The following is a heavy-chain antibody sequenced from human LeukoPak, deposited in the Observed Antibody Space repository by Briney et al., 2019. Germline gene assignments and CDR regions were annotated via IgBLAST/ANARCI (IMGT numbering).Heavy chain of an antibody. D-gene: IGHD4-17*01. CDR3: ANCGDYEAVDY. V-gene: IGHV3-23*01. CDR1: GFTFSSYA. CDR2: ISGSGDST. Sequence: GGSLRLSCAASGFTFSSYAMSWVRQAPGKGLEWVSAISGSGDSTYYAVSVKGRFTISRDNSKNTLYLQMNSLRAEDTAVYYCANCGDYEAVDYWGQGTLVTVSS. J-gene: IGHJ4*02.